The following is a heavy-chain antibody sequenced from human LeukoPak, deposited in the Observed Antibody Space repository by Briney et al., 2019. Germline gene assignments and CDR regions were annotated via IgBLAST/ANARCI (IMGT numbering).Heavy chain of an antibody. Sequence: PGGSLRLSCAASGFTFDDYAMHWVRQAPGKGLEWVSLISGDGGSTYYADSVKGRFTISRDNSKNSLYLQMNSLRTEDTALYYCAKDGIPRRDGIHEPSFDIWGQGTMVTVSS. CDR1: GFTFDDYA. D-gene: IGHD5-24*01. J-gene: IGHJ3*02. CDR2: ISGDGGST. CDR3: AKDGIPRRDGIHEPSFDI. V-gene: IGHV3-43*02.